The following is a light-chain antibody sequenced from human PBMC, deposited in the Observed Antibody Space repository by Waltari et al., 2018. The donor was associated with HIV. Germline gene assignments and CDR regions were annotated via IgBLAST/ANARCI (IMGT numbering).Light chain of an antibody. J-gene: IGKJ4*01. V-gene: IGKV1-39*01. Sequence: DIQMTQSRSALSASVGDRVTITCRASQSISSYVNWYQQTPGKAPKLLSYAASSLQSGVPSRFSGSGSGTDCPLPISSLQPEAFATYYCPQSYSTPLPFGGGTKVAIK. CDR1: QSISSY. CDR3: PQSYSTPLP. CDR2: AAS.